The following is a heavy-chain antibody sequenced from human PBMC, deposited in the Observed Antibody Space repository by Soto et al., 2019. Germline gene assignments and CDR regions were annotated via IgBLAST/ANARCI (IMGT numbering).Heavy chain of an antibody. CDR2: INHSGST. D-gene: IGHD3-3*01. J-gene: IGHJ6*02. V-gene: IGHV4-34*01. CDR3: ARGRVFGVVIKNYYGMDV. Sequence: SETLSLTCAVYGGSFSGYYWSWIRQPPGKGLEWIGEINHSGSTNYNPSLKSRVTISVDTSKNQFSLKLSSVTAADTAVYYCARGRVFGVVIKNYYGMDVWGQGTTVTVSS. CDR1: GGSFSGYY.